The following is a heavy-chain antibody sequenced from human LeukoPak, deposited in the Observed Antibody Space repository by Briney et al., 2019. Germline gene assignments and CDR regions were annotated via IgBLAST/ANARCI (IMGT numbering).Heavy chain of an antibody. Sequence: PSETLSLTCAVYGGSFSGYYWSWIRQPPGKGLEWIGEINHSGSTNYNPSLKSRVTISVDTSKNQFSLKLSSVTAADTAVYYWARGLRRGLNSPLGYWGQGTLVTVSS. J-gene: IGHJ4*02. V-gene: IGHV4-34*01. CDR2: INHSGST. CDR1: GGSFSGYY. CDR3: ARGLRRGLNSPLGY. D-gene: IGHD3-22*01.